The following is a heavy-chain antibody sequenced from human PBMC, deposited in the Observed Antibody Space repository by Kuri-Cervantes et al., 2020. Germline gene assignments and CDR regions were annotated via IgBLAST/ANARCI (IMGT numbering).Heavy chain of an antibody. V-gene: IGHV1-18*01. CDR2: ISAYNGNT. J-gene: IGHJ6*03. CDR1: GYTFTSYG. CDR3: ARGREGVYCSSTSCTYYYYYYYMDV. Sequence: ASVKVSCKASGYTFTSYGISWVRQAPGQGLEWMGWISAYNGNTNYAQKLQGRVTMTTDTSTSTAYMELSSLRSEDTAVYYCARGREGVYCSSTSCTYYYYYYYMDVWGKGTTVTVSS. D-gene: IGHD2-2*01.